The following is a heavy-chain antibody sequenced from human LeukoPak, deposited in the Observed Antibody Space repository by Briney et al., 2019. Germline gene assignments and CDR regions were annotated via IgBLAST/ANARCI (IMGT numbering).Heavy chain of an antibody. CDR3: ARHRSSWLIDY. V-gene: IGHV3-21*04. Sequence: GGSLRLSCAASGFTFSSYSMNWVRQAPGKGLEWVSSISSSSSYIYYADSVKGRFTISRDNSKNTLYLQMNSLRAEDTAVYYCARHRSSWLIDYWGQGTLVTVSS. CDR1: GFTFSSYS. D-gene: IGHD6-6*01. CDR2: ISSSSSYI. J-gene: IGHJ4*02.